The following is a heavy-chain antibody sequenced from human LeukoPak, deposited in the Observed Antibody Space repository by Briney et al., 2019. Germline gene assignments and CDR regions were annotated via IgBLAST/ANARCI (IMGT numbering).Heavy chain of an antibody. CDR1: GYTFTDYY. CDR3: ARVKQWLVKEVFDY. CDR2: INPNSGGT. Sequence: GASVKVSCRASGYTFTDYYMHWVRQAPGQGLEWMGWINPNSGGTNYAQKFQGRVTMTRDTSISTAYMELSRLRSDDTAVYYCARVKQWLVKEVFDYWGQGTLVTVSS. D-gene: IGHD6-19*01. V-gene: IGHV1-2*02. J-gene: IGHJ4*02.